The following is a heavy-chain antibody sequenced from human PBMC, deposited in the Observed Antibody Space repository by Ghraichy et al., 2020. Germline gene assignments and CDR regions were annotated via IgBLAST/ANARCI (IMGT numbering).Heavy chain of an antibody. Sequence: SVKVSCKASGFTFTSSAVQWVRQARGQRLEWIGWIVVGSGNTNYAQKFQERVTITRDMSTSTAYMELSSLRSEDTAVYYCAADLPVTHWLPSYFDYWGQGTLVTVSS. CDR2: IVVGSGNT. J-gene: IGHJ4*02. CDR1: GFTFTSSA. D-gene: IGHD3-9*01. CDR3: AADLPVTHWLPSYFDY. V-gene: IGHV1-58*01.